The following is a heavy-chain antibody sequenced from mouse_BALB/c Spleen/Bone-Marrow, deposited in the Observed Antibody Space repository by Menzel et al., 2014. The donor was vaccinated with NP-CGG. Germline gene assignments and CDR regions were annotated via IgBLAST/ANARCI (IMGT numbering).Heavy chain of an antibody. CDR3: ARHNYGYFAMDY. J-gene: IGHJ4*01. D-gene: IGHD1-1*01. CDR1: GFTFSNYD. V-gene: IGHV5-6*01. Sequence: EVHLVESGGDLVKPGGFLKFSCATSGFTFSNYDVSWVRQTPDKRLEWVAIISSGVSYTYYPDSVKGRFTISRDNAKNTLYLQMSSLKSEDTAMYFCARHNYGYFAMDYWGQGTSVTVSS. CDR2: ISSGVSYT.